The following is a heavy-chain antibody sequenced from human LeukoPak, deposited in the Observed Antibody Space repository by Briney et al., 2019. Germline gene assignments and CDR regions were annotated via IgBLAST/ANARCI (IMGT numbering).Heavy chain of an antibody. J-gene: IGHJ4*02. D-gene: IGHD6-13*01. V-gene: IGHV3-7*05. CDR3: ARGYSSSWYYFDY. CDR2: IKQDGSDK. CDR1: GFTFSSYW. Sequence: GGSLRLSCAASGFTFSSYWMSWVRQAPGKGLEWVANIKQDGSDKHYVDSVKGRFTISRDNAKNSLFLQMNSLRAEDTAVYYCARGYSSSWYYFDYWGQGTLVTVSS.